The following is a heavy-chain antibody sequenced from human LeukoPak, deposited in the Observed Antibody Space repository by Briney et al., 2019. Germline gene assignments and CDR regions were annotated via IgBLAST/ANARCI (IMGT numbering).Heavy chain of an antibody. J-gene: IGHJ4*02. Sequence: SETLSLTCAVYGGSFSGYYWSWIRQPPGKGLKWIGEINHSGSTNYNPSLKSRVTISVDTSKNQFSLKLSSVTAADTAVYYCARGGGRRQWLVFLYFDYWGQGTLVTVSS. CDR2: INHSGST. D-gene: IGHD6-19*01. CDR3: ARGGGRRQWLVFLYFDY. CDR1: GGSFSGYY. V-gene: IGHV4-34*01.